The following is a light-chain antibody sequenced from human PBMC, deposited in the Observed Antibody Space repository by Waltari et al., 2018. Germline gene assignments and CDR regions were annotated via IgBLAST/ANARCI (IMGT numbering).Light chain of an antibody. CDR1: QSISEY. V-gene: IGKV1-39*01. Sequence: DIQMTQSPSSLYASVGDRVTITCRASQSISEYVNWYQQRPGKAPKILIYVASILQSGVPLRFSGSGSGTNFTLSISSLQPEDFATYYCQQSYSSPRTFGQGTNLKIK. CDR2: VAS. CDR3: QQSYSSPRT. J-gene: IGKJ2*01.